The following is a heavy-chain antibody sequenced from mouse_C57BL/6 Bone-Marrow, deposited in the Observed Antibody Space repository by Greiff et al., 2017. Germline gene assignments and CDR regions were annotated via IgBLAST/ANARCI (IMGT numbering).Heavy chain of an antibody. CDR1: GYAFSSSW. V-gene: IGHV1-82*01. CDR3: GVGYFDY. J-gene: IGHJ2*01. CDR2: IYPGAGDT. Sequence: QVQLQQSGPELVKPGASVKISCKASGYAFSSSWMNWVKQRPGKGLEWIGRIYPGAGDTNYNGKFKGKATLTADKSSSTAYMQLSSLTSEDSAGCFCGVGYFDYWGQGTTLTVSS.